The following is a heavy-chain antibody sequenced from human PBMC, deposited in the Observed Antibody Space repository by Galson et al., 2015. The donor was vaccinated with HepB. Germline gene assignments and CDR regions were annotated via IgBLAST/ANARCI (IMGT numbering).Heavy chain of an antibody. D-gene: IGHD1-26*01. V-gene: IGHV4-4*02. Sequence: ETLYLTCAVSGGSISSSNWWSWVRQPPGKGLEWIGEIYHSGSTNYNPSLKSRVTISVDKSKNQLSLKLSSVTAADTAVYYCSSSGSYYTVCCYWGQGTLVTVSS. J-gene: IGHJ4*02. CDR1: GGSISSSNW. CDR2: IYHSGST. CDR3: SSSGSYYTVCCY.